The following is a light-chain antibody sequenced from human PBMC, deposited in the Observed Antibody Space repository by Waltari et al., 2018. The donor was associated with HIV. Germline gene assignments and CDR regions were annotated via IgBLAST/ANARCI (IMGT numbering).Light chain of an antibody. CDR1: SSDVGGYNY. J-gene: IGLJ2*01. Sequence: QSALTQPRSVSGSPGPSVTISCTGTSSDVGGYNYVSWYQHHPGKAPKLVINDVSKLPSGVPDRFSGSKSGNTASLTMSGLQAENEADYYCCSYAGSYTLKVFGGGTKLTVL. CDR3: CSYAGSYTLKV. V-gene: IGLV2-11*01. CDR2: DVS.